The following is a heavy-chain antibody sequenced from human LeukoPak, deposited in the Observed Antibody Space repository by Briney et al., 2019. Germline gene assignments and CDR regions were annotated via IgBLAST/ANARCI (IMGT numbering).Heavy chain of an antibody. D-gene: IGHD3-16*02. CDR2: ISWNSGSI. Sequence: GVSLRLSCAASGFTFDDYARHWVRQAPGKGLEWVSGISWNSGSIGYADSVKGRFTISRDNAKNSLYLQMNSLRAEDTALYYCAKDLRLGELSSSFDYWGQGTLVTVSS. CDR1: GFTFDDYA. V-gene: IGHV3-9*01. J-gene: IGHJ4*02. CDR3: AKDLRLGELSSSFDY.